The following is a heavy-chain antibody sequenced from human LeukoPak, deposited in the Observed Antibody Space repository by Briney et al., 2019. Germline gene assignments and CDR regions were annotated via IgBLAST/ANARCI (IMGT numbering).Heavy chain of an antibody. CDR3: AIGGGDIVVVPAARWFDP. J-gene: IGHJ5*02. D-gene: IGHD2-2*01. CDR1: GGSFSGYY. CDR2: INHSRST. V-gene: IGHV4-34*01. Sequence: PSETLSLTCAVYGGSFSGYYWNWIRQPPGKGLEWIGEINHSRSTNYNPSLKSRITISVDTSKSQFSLKLGSVTAADTAVYYCAIGGGDIVVVPAARWFDPWGQGTLVTVSS.